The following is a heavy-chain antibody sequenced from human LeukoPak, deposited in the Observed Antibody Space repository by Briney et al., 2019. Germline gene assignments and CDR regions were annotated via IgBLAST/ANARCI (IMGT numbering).Heavy chain of an antibody. CDR1: GYTFTNLD. CDR3: ASNPPNTGDFYY. V-gene: IGHV1-8*01. CDR2: MSPNSGDT. D-gene: IGHD1-1*01. Sequence: ASVKVSCKTSGYTFTNLDINWLRQAPGQGLEWMGWMSPNSGDTGYAQRFQGRVSMTRDIFKSTAYMELSSLRSEDTAIYYCASNPPNTGDFYYWGLGTLVTVSS. J-gene: IGHJ4*02.